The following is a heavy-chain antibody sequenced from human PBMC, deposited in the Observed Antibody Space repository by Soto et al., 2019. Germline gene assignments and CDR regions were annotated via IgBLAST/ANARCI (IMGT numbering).Heavy chain of an antibody. J-gene: IGHJ6*02. CDR2: MNPNSGNT. V-gene: IGHV1-8*01. D-gene: IGHD3-3*01. CDR1: GYTFTSYD. Sequence: HVQLVQSGAEVKKPGASVKVSCKASGYTFTSYDINWVRQATGQGLEWMGWMNPNSGNTGYAQKFQGRVTMTRNTSISTAYMELSSLRSEDTAVYYCARGAFWSGYDEDYYYYGMDVWGQGTTVTVSS. CDR3: ARGAFWSGYDEDYYYYGMDV.